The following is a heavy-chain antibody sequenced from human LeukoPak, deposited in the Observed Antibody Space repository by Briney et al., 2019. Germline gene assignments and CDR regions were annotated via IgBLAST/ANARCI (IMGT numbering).Heavy chain of an antibody. D-gene: IGHD6-19*01. CDR2: IYYSGST. J-gene: IGHJ4*02. V-gene: IGHV4-39*07. Sequence: SETLSLTCTVSGGSISSSSYYWGWIRQPPGKGLEWIGSIYYSGSTYYNPSLKSRVTISVDKSKKHFSLRLTSLTAADTALYYCARGRRIEGIAVAGSTPKTRFDYWGQGTLVTVSS. CDR1: GGSISSSSYY. CDR3: ARGRRIEGIAVAGSTPKTRFDY.